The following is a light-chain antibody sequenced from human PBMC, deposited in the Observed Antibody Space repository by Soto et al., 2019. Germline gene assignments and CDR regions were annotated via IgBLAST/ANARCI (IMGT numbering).Light chain of an antibody. CDR2: RAS. J-gene: IGKJ1*01. V-gene: IGKV1-5*03. CDR3: QQYNNYSPWT. Sequence: DIQMTQSPSTLSASVGDRVTITCRASQNIYSWLAWYQQKPGKAPKLLIYRASTLEYGVPSRFSGSRSGTEFTLTINSLQPDDFATYYCQQYNNYSPWTFGQGTKVEI. CDR1: QNIYSW.